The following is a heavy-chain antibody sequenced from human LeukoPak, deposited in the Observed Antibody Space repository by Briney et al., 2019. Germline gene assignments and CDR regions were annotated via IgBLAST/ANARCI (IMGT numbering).Heavy chain of an antibody. Sequence: PGGSLRLSCAASGFTFSTYSMNWVRQAPEKGLEWVSSITSSRIYIYYADSVKGRFTISRDNAKNSLYLQMNSLRAEDTAVYYCARVPWRGSGSYFPSLYYYYMDVWGKGTTVTISS. D-gene: IGHD3-10*01. V-gene: IGHV3-21*01. CDR3: ARVPWRGSGSYFPSLYYYYMDV. CDR2: ITSSRIYI. J-gene: IGHJ6*03. CDR1: GFTFSTYS.